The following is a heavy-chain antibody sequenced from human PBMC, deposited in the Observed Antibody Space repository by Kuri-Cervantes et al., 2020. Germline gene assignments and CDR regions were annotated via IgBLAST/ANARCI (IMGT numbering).Heavy chain of an antibody. Sequence: GGSLRLSCAASGFTFSNAWMSWVRQAPGKGLEWVSYISSRGSAMHYADSVKGRFTISRDNTKNSLYLQMNSLRAEDTAVYYCARDSNWNDDGIDYWGQGTLVTVSS. CDR3: ARDSNWNDDGIDY. CDR2: ISSRGSAM. V-gene: IGHV3-11*04. J-gene: IGHJ4*02. D-gene: IGHD1-20*01. CDR1: GFTFSNAW.